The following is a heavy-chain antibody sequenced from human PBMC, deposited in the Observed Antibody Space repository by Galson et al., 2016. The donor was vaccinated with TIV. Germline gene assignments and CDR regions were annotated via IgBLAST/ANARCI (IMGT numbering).Heavy chain of an antibody. CDR3: ARGTDPGATYTLDY. J-gene: IGHJ4*02. D-gene: IGHD3-10*01. CDR1: GFTFSRHW. CDR2: IKQDGDYK. Sequence: SLRLSCAASGFTFSRHWMSWVRQAPGKGLEWVANIKQDGDYKYYVDSVKGRFTITRAKAKNSLYLQMNSLRAEDTAVYYCARGTDPGATYTLDYWGQGTLVTVSS. V-gene: IGHV3-7*01.